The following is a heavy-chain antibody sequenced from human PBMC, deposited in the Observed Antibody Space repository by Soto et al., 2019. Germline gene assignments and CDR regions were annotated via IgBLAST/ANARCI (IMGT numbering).Heavy chain of an antibody. Sequence: PSETLSLTCAVYGGSFRGYFWSWIRQPPGKGLEWIGEINHSGITSYSPPLASRVTTSVDTPKNQFSLRLRSVTAADTAIYYCARRFCSDSYCSYFDYWGRGTLVTVSA. V-gene: IGHV4-34*10. CDR2: INHSGIT. J-gene: IGHJ4*01. CDR1: GGSFRGYF. CDR3: ARRFCSDSYCSYFDY. D-gene: IGHD2-15*01.